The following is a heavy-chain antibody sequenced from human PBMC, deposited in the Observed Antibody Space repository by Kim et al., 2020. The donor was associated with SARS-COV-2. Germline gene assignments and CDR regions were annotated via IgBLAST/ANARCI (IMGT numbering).Heavy chain of an antibody. J-gene: IGHJ4*02. D-gene: IGHD3-3*01. V-gene: IGHV3-9*01. CDR3: AKDSAIFGVVTFADY. Sequence: SVAGPFTISRDNAKNALYLQMNSLGAEDTALYYCAKDSAIFGVVTFADYWGQGTLVTVSS.